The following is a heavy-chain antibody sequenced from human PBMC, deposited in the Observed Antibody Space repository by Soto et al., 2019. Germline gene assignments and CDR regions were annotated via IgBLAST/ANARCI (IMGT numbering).Heavy chain of an antibody. CDR2: IVTYNGNT. V-gene: IGHV1-18*01. Sequence: ASVKVSCKAAGYTFTNYGISWVRQAPGQGLEWMGWIVTYNGNTQSTQKLQGRVTMTTDTSTSTAYMELRSLRSDDTAVYYCARGANWNYNVDYYYGMDVWGQGTTVTVSS. D-gene: IGHD1-7*01. CDR3: ARGANWNYNVDYYYGMDV. CDR1: GYTFTNYG. J-gene: IGHJ6*02.